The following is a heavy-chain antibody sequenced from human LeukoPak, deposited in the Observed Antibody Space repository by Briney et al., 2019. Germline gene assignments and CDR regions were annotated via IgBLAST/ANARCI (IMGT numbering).Heavy chain of an antibody. D-gene: IGHD3-3*01. CDR1: GYTFTGYY. Sequence: ASVKVSCKASGYTFTGYYMHWVRQAPGQGLEWMGWINPNSGGTNYAQKFQGRVTMTRDTSISTAYMELSRLRSDDTAVYYCARVHSPKEGIFGVVIIGYFDYWGQGALVTVSS. V-gene: IGHV1-2*02. CDR3: ARVHSPKEGIFGVVIIGYFDY. J-gene: IGHJ4*02. CDR2: INPNSGGT.